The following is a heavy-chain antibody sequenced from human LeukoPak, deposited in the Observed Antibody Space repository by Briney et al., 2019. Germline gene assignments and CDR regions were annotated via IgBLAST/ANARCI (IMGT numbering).Heavy chain of an antibody. CDR3: ARTHRRSGWSEGYFDY. V-gene: IGHV4-59*01. CDR2: IYYSGST. Sequence: SETLSLTCTVSGGSISSYYWSWIRQPPGKGLEWIGYIYYSGSTNYNPSLKSRDTISVDTSKNQFSLKLSSVTAADTAVYYCARTHRRSGWSEGYFDYWGQGTLVTVSS. J-gene: IGHJ4*02. CDR1: GGSISSYY. D-gene: IGHD6-19*01.